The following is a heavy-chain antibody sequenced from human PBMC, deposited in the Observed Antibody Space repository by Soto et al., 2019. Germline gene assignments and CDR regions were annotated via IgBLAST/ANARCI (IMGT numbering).Heavy chain of an antibody. CDR1: GFTFRNSW. J-gene: IGHJ4*02. D-gene: IGHD2-15*01. Sequence: EVQLVESGGGLVQPGGSLRLSCAASGFTFRNSWMSWVRQAPGKGPEWVASIDQGGSVEYYVDSVKGRFTISRDNAKNSLYLQMNRLIGEDTATYYCARAWWWGQGTLVIVSS. CDR3: ARAWW. CDR2: IDQGGSVE. V-gene: IGHV3-7*01.